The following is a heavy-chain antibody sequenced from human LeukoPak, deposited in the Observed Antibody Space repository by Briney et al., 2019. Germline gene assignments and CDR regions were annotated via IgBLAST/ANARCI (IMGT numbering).Heavy chain of an antibody. Sequence: PSETLSLTCTVSGGSISSGDYYWSWLRQPPGKGLEWIGYIYYSGSTYYNPCLKSRVIISVDTSKNQVSLRLSSVTAADTAVYYCARGVGQQLDDSWGQGTLVTVSS. V-gene: IGHV4-30-4*01. D-gene: IGHD6-13*01. CDR1: GGSISSGDYY. J-gene: IGHJ4*02. CDR2: IYYSGST. CDR3: ARGVGQQLDDS.